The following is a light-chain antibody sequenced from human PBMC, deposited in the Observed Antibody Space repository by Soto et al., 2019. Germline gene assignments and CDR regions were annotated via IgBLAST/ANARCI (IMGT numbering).Light chain of an antibody. J-gene: IGLJ1*01. CDR1: SSDVGGYNY. CDR2: EVS. CDR3: SSYAGSNRSV. V-gene: IGLV2-8*01. Sequence: QSVLTQPPSASGSPGQSVTISCTGTSSDVGGYNYVSWYQQHPGKAPKLMIYEVSKRPSGVPDRFSGSKSSNTASLTVSGLQAEDEADYYCSSYAGSNRSVFGTGTKVTVL.